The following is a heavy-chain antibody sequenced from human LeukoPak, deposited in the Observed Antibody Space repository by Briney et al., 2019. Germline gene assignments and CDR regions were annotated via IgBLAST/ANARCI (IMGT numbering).Heavy chain of an antibody. V-gene: IGHV3-53*01. CDR2: IYSGGST. J-gene: IGHJ3*02. Sequence: GGSLRLSCAASGFTFSDHYMDWVRQAPGKGLEWVSVIYSGGSTYYADSVKGRFTISRDNSKNTLYLQMNSLRAEDTAVYYCARDGYYDSSGYPLGAFDIWGQGTMVTVSS. CDR3: ARDGYYDSSGYPLGAFDI. D-gene: IGHD3-22*01. CDR1: GFTFSDHY.